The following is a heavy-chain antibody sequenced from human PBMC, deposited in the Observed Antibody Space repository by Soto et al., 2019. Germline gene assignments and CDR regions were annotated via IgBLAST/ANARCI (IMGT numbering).Heavy chain of an antibody. CDR2: MSGFNGKT. J-gene: IGHJ4*02. V-gene: IGHV1-18*01. D-gene: IGHD2-21*01. CDR1: GYTFTSYG. Sequence: ASVKVSFKISGYTFTSYGVAWVRQAPGQGLEWLGWMSGFNGKTDYSPRLQGRVTLTTDTSTSTAYMELGSLRSDDTAVYYCASADSAKGGDYSWHYVDHWSRLTLVTVSS. CDR3: ASADSAKGGDYSWHYVDH.